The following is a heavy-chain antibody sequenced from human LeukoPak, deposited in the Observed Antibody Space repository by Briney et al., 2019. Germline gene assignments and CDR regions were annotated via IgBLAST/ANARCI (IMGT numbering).Heavy chain of an antibody. CDR2: IYSGGST. CDR3: ASYYGSGSIYYYYYMDV. V-gene: IGHV3-23*03. Sequence: GGSLRLSCAASGFTLSSYAMSWVRQGPGKGLEWVSLIYSGGSTYYADSVKGRFTISRDNAKNSLYLQMNSLRAEDTAVYYCASYYGSGSIYYYYYMDVWGKGTTVTISS. J-gene: IGHJ6*03. D-gene: IGHD3-10*01. CDR1: GFTLSSYA.